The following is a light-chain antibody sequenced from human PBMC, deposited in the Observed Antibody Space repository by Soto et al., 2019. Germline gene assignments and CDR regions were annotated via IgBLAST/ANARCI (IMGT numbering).Light chain of an antibody. CDR1: SSDVGAYNY. Sequence: QSVLTQPASVSGPPGQSITISCTGTSSDVGAYNYVSWYQQHPGKAPKLMIYEVSNRPSGVSNRFSGSNSGNTASLTISGLQAEDEADYYCSSYISSSTLVFGTGTKVTVL. CDR2: EVS. CDR3: SSYISSSTLV. V-gene: IGLV2-14*01. J-gene: IGLJ1*01.